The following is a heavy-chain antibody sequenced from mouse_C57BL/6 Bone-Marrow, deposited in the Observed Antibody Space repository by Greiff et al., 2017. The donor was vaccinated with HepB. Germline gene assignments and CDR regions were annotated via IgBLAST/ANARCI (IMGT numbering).Heavy chain of an antibody. Sequence: QVQLQHSGPCLVAPSQSLSITCTVSGFSLTSYGVDWVRQSPGKGLEWLGVIWGVGSTNYNSALKSRLSISKDNSKSQVFLKMNSLQTDDTAMYYCALRRGGFAYWGQGTLVTVSA. D-gene: IGHD3-2*02. CDR2: IWGVGST. CDR3: ALRRGGFAY. J-gene: IGHJ3*01. V-gene: IGHV2-6*01. CDR1: GFSLTSYG.